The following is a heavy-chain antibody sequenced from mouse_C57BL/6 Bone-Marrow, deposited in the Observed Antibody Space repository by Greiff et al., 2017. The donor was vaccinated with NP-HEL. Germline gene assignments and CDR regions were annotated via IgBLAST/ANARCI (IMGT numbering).Heavy chain of an antibody. CDR1: GYTFTSYW. Sequence: QVQLQQPGAELVKPGASVKLSCKASGYTFTSYWMQWVKQRPGQGLEWIGEIDPSDSYTNYNQKFKGKATLTVDTSSSTAYMQLSSLTSDDSAVYYCARATMVTTGFAYWGQGTLVTVSA. CDR3: ARATMVTTGFAY. D-gene: IGHD2-2*01. V-gene: IGHV1-50*01. J-gene: IGHJ3*01. CDR2: IDPSDSYT.